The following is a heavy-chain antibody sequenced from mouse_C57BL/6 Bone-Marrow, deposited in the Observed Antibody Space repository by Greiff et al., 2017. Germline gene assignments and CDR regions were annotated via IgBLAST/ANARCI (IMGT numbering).Heavy chain of an antibody. CDR3: ASVGATMVKGDAMDY. V-gene: IGHV1-42*01. D-gene: IGHD2-2*01. Sequence: EVQLQESGPELVKPGASVKISCKASGYSFTGYYMNWVKQSPEKSLEWIGEINPSTGGTTYNQKFKTKATLTVDKSSSTAYMQLKSLTSEDSAVYYGASVGATMVKGDAMDYWGQGTSVTVSS. CDR1: GYSFTGYY. J-gene: IGHJ4*01. CDR2: INPSTGGT.